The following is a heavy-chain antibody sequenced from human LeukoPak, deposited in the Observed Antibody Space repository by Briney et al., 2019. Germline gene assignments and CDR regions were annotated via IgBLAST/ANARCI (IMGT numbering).Heavy chain of an antibody. Sequence: ASVKVSCKASGYTFTGYYMHWVRQAPGQGLEWMGWINPNSGGTNYAQKFQGRVTMPRDTSISTAYMELSRLRSDDTAVYYCARDDPYSSGWYYFDYWGQGTLVTVSS. CDR1: GYTFTGYY. CDR3: ARDDPYSSGWYYFDY. D-gene: IGHD6-19*01. CDR2: INPNSGGT. J-gene: IGHJ4*02. V-gene: IGHV1-2*02.